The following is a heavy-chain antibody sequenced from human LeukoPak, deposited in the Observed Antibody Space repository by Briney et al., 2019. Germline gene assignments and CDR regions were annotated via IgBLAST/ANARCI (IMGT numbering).Heavy chain of an antibody. CDR2: IYYSGST. D-gene: IGHD1-14*01. Sequence: SEALSLTCTVSGGSISPYYWSWIRQPPGKGLEWIGYIYYSGSTNYNPSLKSRVTISVDTSKNQFSLKLSSLTPAATAVYYCARYRNEALFAFDIWGQGTMVTVSS. CDR3: ARYRNEALFAFDI. V-gene: IGHV4-59*01. J-gene: IGHJ3*02. CDR1: GGSISPYY.